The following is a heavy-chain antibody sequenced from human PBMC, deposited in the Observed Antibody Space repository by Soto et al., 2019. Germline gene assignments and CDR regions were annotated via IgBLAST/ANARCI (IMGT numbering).Heavy chain of an antibody. J-gene: IGHJ4*02. D-gene: IGHD2-21*02. CDR2: IIPIFGTA. CDR1: GGTFSNYP. Sequence: VQLVQSGAEVKKPGSSVKVSCKASGGTFSNYPFIWVRQAPGQGLDWMGGIIPIFGTADYGQRFQGRVTITADESTNTAYMELSSLRSDDPAVYYCVRGLYCGGGCYSHFDYWGQGTLVTVSS. V-gene: IGHV1-69*01. CDR3: VRGLYCGGGCYSHFDY.